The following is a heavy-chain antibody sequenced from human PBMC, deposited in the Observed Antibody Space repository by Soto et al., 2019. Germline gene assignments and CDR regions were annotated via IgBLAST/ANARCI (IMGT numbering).Heavy chain of an antibody. CDR3: ATGLPTRTSPWYYYYGMDV. CDR2: IYSGGST. J-gene: IGHJ6*02. Sequence: EVQLVESGGGLVQPGGSLRLSCAASGFTVSSNYMSWVRQAPGKGLEWVSVIYSGGSTYYADSVKGRFTISRHNSKNTLYLQMNSLRAEDTAVYYCATGLPTRTSPWYYYYGMDVWGQGTTVTVSS. D-gene: IGHD4-17*01. CDR1: GFTVSSNY. V-gene: IGHV3-53*04.